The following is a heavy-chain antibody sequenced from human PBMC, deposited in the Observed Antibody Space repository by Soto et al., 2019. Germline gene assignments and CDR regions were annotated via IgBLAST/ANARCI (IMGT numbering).Heavy chain of an antibody. Sequence: EVQLVESGGGLLQPGGSLRLSCAASGFTFSNYWMNWVRQAPGKGLVWVSRINSDGSTTNYADSVKGRFTISRDNAKNTLHLQMNSLRADDTAVYYCARIDFWSGMDVGGQWTTVTVSS. D-gene: IGHD3-3*01. V-gene: IGHV3-74*01. J-gene: IGHJ6*02. CDR1: GFTFSNYW. CDR3: ARIDFWSGMDV. CDR2: INSDGSTT.